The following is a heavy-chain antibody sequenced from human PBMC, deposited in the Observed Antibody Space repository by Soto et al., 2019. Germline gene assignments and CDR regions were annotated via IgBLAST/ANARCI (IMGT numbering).Heavy chain of an antibody. CDR2: FDPEDGET. D-gene: IGHD2-2*02. V-gene: IGHV1-24*01. Sequence: ASVKVSCKVSGYTLTELSMHWVRQAPGKGLEWMGGFDPEDGETIYAQKFQGRVTMTEDTSTDTAYMELSSLRSEGTAVYYCATIGYCSSTSCYKYPDYYYGMDVWGQGTTVTVSS. J-gene: IGHJ6*02. CDR3: ATIGYCSSTSCYKYPDYYYGMDV. CDR1: GYTLTELS.